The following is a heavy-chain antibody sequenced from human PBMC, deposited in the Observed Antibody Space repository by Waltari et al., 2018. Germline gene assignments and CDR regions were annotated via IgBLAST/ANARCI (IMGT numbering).Heavy chain of an antibody. D-gene: IGHD3-10*01. V-gene: IGHV3-33*06. Sequence: QVQLVESGGGVVQPGRSLRRACAASGFTLSSYGMHWVRQAPGKGLEGVAVIWYDGSNQYYADSWKGRFTISRDNYQNPLYLQMNSLGAEDPAVYYCANEEVEFHYFDYWGQGTLVTVSS. CDR3: ANEEVEFHYFDY. CDR1: GFTLSSYG. CDR2: IWYDGSNQ. J-gene: IGHJ4*02.